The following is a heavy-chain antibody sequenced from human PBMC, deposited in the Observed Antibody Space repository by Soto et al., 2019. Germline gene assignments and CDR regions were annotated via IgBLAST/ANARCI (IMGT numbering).Heavy chain of an antibody. CDR1: GGSISSYY. J-gene: IGHJ4*02. D-gene: IGHD3-22*01. CDR2: IYYSGT. V-gene: IGHV4-59*01. Sequence: QVQLQESGPGLVKPSETLSLTCTVSGGSISSYYWSWIRQPPGKGLECIGYIYYSGTNYNPSLKSRVTISVDRSKNQFSLRLSSVTAADTAVYYCARGSYASSTYYYEPLDYWGQGTLVTVSS. CDR3: ARGSYASSTYYYEPLDY.